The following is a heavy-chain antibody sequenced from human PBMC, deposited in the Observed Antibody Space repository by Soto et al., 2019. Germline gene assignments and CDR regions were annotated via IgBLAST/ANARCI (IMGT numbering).Heavy chain of an antibody. CDR2: ISWNSGSI. V-gene: IGHV3-9*01. CDR1: GFTFDDYA. D-gene: IGHD6-6*01. J-gene: IGHJ4*02. CDR3: AKDHIASRLDTVGYFDY. Sequence: EVQLVESGGGLVQPGRSLRLSCAASGFTFDDYAMHWVRQAPGKGLEWVSGISWNSGSIGYADSVKGRFTISRDNAKNSLYLQMNSLRAEDTALYYCAKDHIASRLDTVGYFDYWGQGTLVTVSS.